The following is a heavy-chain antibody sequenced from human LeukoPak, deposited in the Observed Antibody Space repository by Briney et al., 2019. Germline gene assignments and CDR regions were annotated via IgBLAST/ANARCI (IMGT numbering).Heavy chain of an antibody. Sequence: NPSGTLSPTCAVSGGSITTTNWWSWVRQPPGKGLEWIGEVHLSGATNYNLSLESRVSMSIDKSKNHLSLEVTSVTAADTAIYYCTRESGAFSPFGFWGQGTLVTVSS. CDR2: VHLSGAT. CDR3: TRESGAFSPFGF. D-gene: IGHD1-26*01. J-gene: IGHJ4*02. CDR1: GGSITTTNW. V-gene: IGHV4-4*02.